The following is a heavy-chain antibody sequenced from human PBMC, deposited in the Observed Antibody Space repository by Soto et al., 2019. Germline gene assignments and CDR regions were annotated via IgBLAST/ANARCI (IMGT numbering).Heavy chain of an antibody. J-gene: IGHJ4*02. CDR2: ISAGGST. V-gene: IGHV3-23*01. Sequence: EVQLLDSGGGLVQPGGSLRLSCTASGFTFSDYAMSWVRQPPGKGLEWVSVISAGGSTYYADSVKGRFTVVRANSKNTLYLQMNSLRAEDTAVYYCANVPIWCSSTSCYTEGFDYWGQGTLVTVSS. CDR3: ANVPIWCSSTSCYTEGFDY. CDR1: GFTFSDYA. D-gene: IGHD2-2*02.